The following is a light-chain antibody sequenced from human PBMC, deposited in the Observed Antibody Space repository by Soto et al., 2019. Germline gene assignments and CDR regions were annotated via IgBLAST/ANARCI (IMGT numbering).Light chain of an antibody. CDR3: ETWDSNTRV. Sequence: QLVLTQSSSASASLGSSVKVTCTLSSGHSGYIIAWHQQQPGKAPRYLMKLEGSGSYNKGSGVPDRFSGSSSGADRYLTISKLQYEDEADYYCETWDSNTRVFGGGTKVPS. V-gene: IGLV4-60*02. CDR1: SGHSGYI. CDR2: LEGSGSY. J-gene: IGLJ3*02.